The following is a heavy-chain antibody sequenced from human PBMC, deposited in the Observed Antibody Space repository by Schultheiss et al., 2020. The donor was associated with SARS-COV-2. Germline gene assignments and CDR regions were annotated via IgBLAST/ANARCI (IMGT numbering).Heavy chain of an antibody. Sequence: GESLKISCAASEFTFSTYSMNWVRQAPGKGLEWVAVIWYDGSNKYYADSVKGRFTISRDNSKNTLYLQMNSLRAEDTAVYYCARDRDNWNDVRPTAPDYWGQGTLVTVSS. V-gene: IGHV3-33*08. J-gene: IGHJ4*02. CDR3: ARDRDNWNDVRPTAPDY. D-gene: IGHD1-1*01. CDR1: EFTFSTYS. CDR2: IWYDGSNK.